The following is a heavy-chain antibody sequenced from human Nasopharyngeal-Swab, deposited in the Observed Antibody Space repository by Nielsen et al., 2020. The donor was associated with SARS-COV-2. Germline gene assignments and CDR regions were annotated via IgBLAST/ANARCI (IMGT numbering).Heavy chain of an antibody. CDR2: ITHTGST. D-gene: IGHD6-13*01. J-gene: IGHJ4*02. CDR3: SAAGGNY. V-gene: IGHV4-34*01. Sequence: GSLRLSCAVFGGSISDYSWNWIRQPPGKGLEWIGEITHTGSTNYNPSLRSRVSASVDTSKRQFSLRLSSVTAADTAVYYCSAAGGNYWGQGTLVTVSS. CDR1: GGSISDYS.